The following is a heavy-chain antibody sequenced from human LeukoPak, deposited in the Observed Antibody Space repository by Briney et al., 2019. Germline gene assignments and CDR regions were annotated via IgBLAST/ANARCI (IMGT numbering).Heavy chain of an antibody. CDR3: ARGYCSDY. CDR2: INHSGST. CDR1: GGSISSSSYY. Sequence: PSETLSLTCTVSGGSISSSSYYWGWIRQPPGKGLEWIGEINHSGSTNYNPSLKSRVTISVDTSKNQFSLKLSSVTAADTAVYYCARGYCSDYWGQGTLVTVSS. V-gene: IGHV4-39*07. J-gene: IGHJ4*02. D-gene: IGHD2-15*01.